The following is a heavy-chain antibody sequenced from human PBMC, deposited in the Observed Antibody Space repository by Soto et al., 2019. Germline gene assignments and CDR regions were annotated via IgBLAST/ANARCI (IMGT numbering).Heavy chain of an antibody. J-gene: IGHJ6*03. D-gene: IGHD3-9*01. CDR3: AHFKRLRYFDWLFPEDYYYYMDV. CDR1: GFSLSTSGGG. Sequence: SGPTLVNPTQILTLTCTFSGFSLSTSGGGVGGIRQPPGKALEWLALIYWDDDKRYSTYLKRRLTITKDTSKNQVVLTMTNMDPVDTATYYCAHFKRLRYFDWLFPEDYYYYMDVWGKGTTVTISS. CDR2: IYWDDDK. V-gene: IGHV2-5*02.